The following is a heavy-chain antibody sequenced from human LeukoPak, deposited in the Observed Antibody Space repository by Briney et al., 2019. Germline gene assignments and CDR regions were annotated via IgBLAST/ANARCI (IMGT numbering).Heavy chain of an antibody. J-gene: IGHJ3*02. CDR2: ISYDGRSN. CDR1: GFTFRDFG. D-gene: IGHD3-3*01. V-gene: IGHV3-30*18. CDR3: AKVDSITIFGVAKDAFDI. Sequence: GGSLRLSCAASGFTFRDFGMHWVRQAPGKGLEWVAIISYDGRSNYADFVKGRFTISRDNSKNTLYLQMNSLRAEDTAVYYCAKVDSITIFGVAKDAFDIWGQGTMVTVSS.